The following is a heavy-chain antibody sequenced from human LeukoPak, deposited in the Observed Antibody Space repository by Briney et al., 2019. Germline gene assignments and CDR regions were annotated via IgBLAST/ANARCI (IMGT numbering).Heavy chain of an antibody. CDR2: ISSSSSYI. CDR3: ARGWDDFWSGYYSLGDY. D-gene: IGHD3-3*01. Sequence: GGSLRLSCAASGFTFSSYSMNWVRQAPGKGLEWVSSISSSSSYIYYADSVKGRFTISRGNAKNSLYLQMNSLRAEDTAVYYCARGWDDFWSGYYSLGDYWGQGTLVTVSS. J-gene: IGHJ4*02. CDR1: GFTFSSYS. V-gene: IGHV3-21*01.